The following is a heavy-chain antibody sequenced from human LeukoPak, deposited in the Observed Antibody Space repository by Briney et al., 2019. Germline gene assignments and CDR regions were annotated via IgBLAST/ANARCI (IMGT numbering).Heavy chain of an antibody. Sequence: GGSLRLSCAASGFTFSSYSMNWVRQAPGKGLEWVSSISSSSSYIYCADSVKGRFTISRDNAKNSLYLQMNSLRDEDTAVYYCAREYSSSSGRAFDVWGQGTMVTVSS. D-gene: IGHD6-6*01. V-gene: IGHV3-21*01. CDR3: AREYSSSSGRAFDV. J-gene: IGHJ3*01. CDR2: ISSSSSYI. CDR1: GFTFSSYS.